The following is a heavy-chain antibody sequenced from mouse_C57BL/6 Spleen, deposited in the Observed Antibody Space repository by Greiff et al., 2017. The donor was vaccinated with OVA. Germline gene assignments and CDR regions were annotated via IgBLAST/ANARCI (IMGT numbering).Heavy chain of an antibody. V-gene: IGHV5-6*01. Sequence: EVMLVESGGDLVKPGGSLKLSCAASGFTFSSYGMSWVRQTPDKRLEWVATISSGGSYTYYPDSVKGRFTISRDNAKNTLYLQMSSLKSEDTAMYYCGSGNFDYWGQGTTLTVSS. CDR3: GSGNFDY. J-gene: IGHJ2*01. CDR1: GFTFSSYG. D-gene: IGHD1-1*02. CDR2: ISSGGSYT.